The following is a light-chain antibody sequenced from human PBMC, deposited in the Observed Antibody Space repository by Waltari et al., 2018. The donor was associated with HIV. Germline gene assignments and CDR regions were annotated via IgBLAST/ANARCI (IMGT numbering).Light chain of an antibody. CDR2: WAS. J-gene: IGKJ4*01. V-gene: IGKV4-1*01. CDR1: QSVLYSSNNKNY. CDR3: QQYYSIPPLT. Sequence: DIVMTQSPDSLAVSLGERATINCKSSQSVLYSSNNKNYLAWYQQKPGRPPRLLIYWASTRESGGPDRFSGSGSGTDFTLTISSLQAEDVAVYYCQQYYSIPPLTFGGGTKVEIK.